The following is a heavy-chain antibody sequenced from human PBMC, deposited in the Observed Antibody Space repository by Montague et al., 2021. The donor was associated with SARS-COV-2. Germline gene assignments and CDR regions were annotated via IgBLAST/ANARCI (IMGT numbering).Heavy chain of an antibody. Sequence: PALVKPTQTLTLTCTFSGFSLSTRTVGVGWIRQPPGKALEWLALIYWDDDKRYSPSLKSRLTITKVTSKNQVVLTMTNMDPVDTATYYCAHRLPAVAAFDYGAREPWSPSPQ. D-gene: IGHD6-6*01. CDR3: AHRLPAVAAFDY. CDR2: IYWDDDK. CDR1: GFSLSTRTVG. J-gene: IGHJ4*02. V-gene: IGHV2-5*02.